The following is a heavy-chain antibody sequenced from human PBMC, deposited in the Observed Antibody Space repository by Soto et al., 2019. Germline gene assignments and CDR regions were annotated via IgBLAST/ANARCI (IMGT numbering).Heavy chain of an antibody. J-gene: IGHJ4*02. CDR3: ATAIAGNVH. CDR1: GFTFRNYA. V-gene: IGHV1-3*01. CDR2: INADTGDT. D-gene: IGHD1-20*01. Sequence: ASFLVSFTASGFTFRNYAIQWLCQAPGQRLEWMGWINADTGDTKYSQKFQGRVTITRDTSASTAYLELSSMRCEDTSVYCGATAIAGNVHWGQGTLVTVS.